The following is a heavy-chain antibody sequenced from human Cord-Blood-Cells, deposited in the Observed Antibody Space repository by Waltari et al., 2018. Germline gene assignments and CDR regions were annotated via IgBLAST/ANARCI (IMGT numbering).Heavy chain of an antibody. V-gene: IGHV3-13*01. D-gene: IGHD7-27*01. CDR2: IGTAGDT. Sequence: EVQLVESGGGLVQPGGSLRLSCAASGFTFSSYDMHWVRQATGKGLEWVSAIGTAGDTYYPGSVKGRFTISRENAKNSLYLQMNSLRAGDTAVYYCARVAGDLKAFDIWGQGTMVTVSS. CDR3: ARVAGDLKAFDI. CDR1: GFTFSSYD. J-gene: IGHJ3*02.